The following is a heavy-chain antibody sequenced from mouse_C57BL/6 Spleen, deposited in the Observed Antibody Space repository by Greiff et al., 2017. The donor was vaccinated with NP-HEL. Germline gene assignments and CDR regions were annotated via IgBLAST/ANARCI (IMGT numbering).Heavy chain of an antibody. CDR1: GYTFTSYW. CDR2: INPSNGGT. CDR3: ARIDFGSSGFAY. Sequence: QVQLKESGTELVKPGASVKLSCKASGYTFTSYWMHWVKQRPGQGLEWIGNINPSNGGTNYNEKFKSKATLTVDKSSSTAYMQLSSLTSEDSAVYYCARIDFGSSGFAYWGQGTLVTVSA. D-gene: IGHD1-1*01. J-gene: IGHJ3*01. V-gene: IGHV1-53*01.